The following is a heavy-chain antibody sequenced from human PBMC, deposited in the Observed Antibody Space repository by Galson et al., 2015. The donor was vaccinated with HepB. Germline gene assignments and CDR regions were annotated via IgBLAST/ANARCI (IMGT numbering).Heavy chain of an antibody. CDR3: ATGRLRAVAGTSDGVGDY. Sequence: QSGAEVKKPGESLRISCKGSGYSFTSYWISWVRQMPGKGLEWMGRIDPSDSYTNYSPSFQGHVTISADKSISTAYLQWSSLKASDTAMYYCATGRLRAVAGTSDGVGDYWGQGTLVTVSS. V-gene: IGHV5-10-1*01. D-gene: IGHD6-19*01. CDR1: GYSFTSYW. J-gene: IGHJ4*02. CDR2: IDPSDSYT.